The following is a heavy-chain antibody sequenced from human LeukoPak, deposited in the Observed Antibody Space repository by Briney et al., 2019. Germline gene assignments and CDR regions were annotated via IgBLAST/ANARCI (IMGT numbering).Heavy chain of an antibody. D-gene: IGHD6-13*01. Sequence: GGSLRLSCAASGFTFSSYAVTWVRQAPGKGLEWGSGITGRGDTIFYADSVKGRFTISRDNSKNSLYLQMHSLRAEDTAVYYCVKDYSTIAAAANPLFDYWGQGALVTVSS. CDR3: VKDYSTIAAAANPLFDY. CDR1: GFTFSSYA. V-gene: IGHV3-23*01. J-gene: IGHJ4*02. CDR2: ITGRGDTI.